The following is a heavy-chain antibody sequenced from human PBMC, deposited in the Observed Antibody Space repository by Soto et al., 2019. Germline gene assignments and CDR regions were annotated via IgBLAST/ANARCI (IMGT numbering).Heavy chain of an antibody. D-gene: IGHD6-13*01. CDR1: GGSFSGYY. V-gene: IGHV4-34*01. J-gene: IGHJ3*02. CDR2: INHSGST. CDR3: ARGRSRQQLVRGGAFDI. Sequence: QVQLQQWGAGLLKPSETLSLTCAVYGGSFSGYYWSWIRQPPGKRLEWIGEINHSGSTNYNPSLKSRVTISVDTSKNQFSLKLSSVTAADTAVYYCARGRSRQQLVRGGAFDIWGQGTMVTVSS.